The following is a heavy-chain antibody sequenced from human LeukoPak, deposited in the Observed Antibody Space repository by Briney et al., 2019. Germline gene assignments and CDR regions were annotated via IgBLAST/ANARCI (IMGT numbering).Heavy chain of an antibody. CDR2: SIPIFGTA. V-gene: IGHV1-69*06. CDR3: ARIVEYYDILTGYYPPRWFDP. Sequence: SVTVSCKASGGTFSSYAISWVRQAPGQGLEWMGGSIPIFGTANYAQKFQGRATITADKSTSTAYMELSSLRSEDTAVYYCARIVEYYDILTGYYPPRWFDPWGQGTLVTVSS. CDR1: GGTFSSYA. D-gene: IGHD3-9*01. J-gene: IGHJ5*02.